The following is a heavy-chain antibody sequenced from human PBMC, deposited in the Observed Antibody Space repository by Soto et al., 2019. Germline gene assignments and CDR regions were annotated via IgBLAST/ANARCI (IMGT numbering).Heavy chain of an antibody. Sequence: PGESLKISCKASGYSFTIYWIVWVRQMPGKGLEWMGTIYPGDSDTRYSPSFEGQVTISADKSTSTAYLQWHSLKASDTAIYYCARRDAGATKNWFDPWGQGTLVTVSS. CDR2: IYPGDSDT. J-gene: IGHJ5*02. D-gene: IGHD1-26*01. CDR3: ARRDAGATKNWFDP. CDR1: GYSFTIYW. V-gene: IGHV5-51*01.